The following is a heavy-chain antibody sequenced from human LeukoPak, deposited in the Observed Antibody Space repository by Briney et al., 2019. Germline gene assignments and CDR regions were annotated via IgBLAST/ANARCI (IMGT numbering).Heavy chain of an antibody. J-gene: IGHJ5*02. CDR2: INHSGST. Sequence: SSETLSLTCAVYGGSFSGYYWSWIRQLPGKGLEWIGEINHSGSTNYNPSLKSRVTISVDTSKNQFSLKLSSVTAADTAVYYCARGHVVVPAAISRAGWFDPWGQGTLVTVSS. CDR1: GGSFSGYY. CDR3: ARGHVVVPAAISRAGWFDP. V-gene: IGHV4-34*01. D-gene: IGHD2-2*02.